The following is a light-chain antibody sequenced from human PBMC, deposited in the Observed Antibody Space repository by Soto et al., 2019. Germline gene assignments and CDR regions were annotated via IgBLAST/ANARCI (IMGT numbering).Light chain of an antibody. CDR2: DVN. J-gene: IGLJ2*01. Sequence: QSALTQPRSVSGSPGQSVTISCTGTSSDVGGYNYVSWYQQHPGKAPKLMIYDVNKRPSGVPDRFSGSKSGNTASLTISGLQSGDEAEYYSCSYACCYASSDAFGGGTKLTVL. V-gene: IGLV2-11*01. CDR3: CSYACCYASSDA. CDR1: SSDVGGYNY.